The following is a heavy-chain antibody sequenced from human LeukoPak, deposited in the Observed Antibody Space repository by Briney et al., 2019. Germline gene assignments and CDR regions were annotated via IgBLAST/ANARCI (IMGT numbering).Heavy chain of an antibody. Sequence: ASVKVSCKASGYSFTTYGISWVRQAPGQGLEWMGWISANNNNTDNVQKLQGRVTMTTDTSTSTAYMELRSLRSDDTAVYYCARGGYDTLTGYYPVWADAFDIWGQGTMVTVSS. V-gene: IGHV1-18*01. CDR2: ISANNNNT. D-gene: IGHD3-9*01. J-gene: IGHJ3*02. CDR1: GYSFTTYG. CDR3: ARGGYDTLTGYYPVWADAFDI.